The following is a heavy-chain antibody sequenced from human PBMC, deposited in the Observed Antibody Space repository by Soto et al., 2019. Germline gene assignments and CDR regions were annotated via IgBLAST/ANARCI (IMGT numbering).Heavy chain of an antibody. CDR1: SGSITSSDW. CDR3: ARSARGDDFDY. J-gene: IGHJ4*02. V-gene: IGHV4-4*02. D-gene: IGHD3-16*01. Sequence: QVQLQESGPGLVKPSGTLSLTCSVSSGSITSSDWWSWVRQSPGKGLEWIGEIYRSGNINYNPSLKSRITISVDKSKNQFSLKLSSVTAADTAVYYCARSARGDDFDYWGQGTLVTVSS. CDR2: IYRSGNI.